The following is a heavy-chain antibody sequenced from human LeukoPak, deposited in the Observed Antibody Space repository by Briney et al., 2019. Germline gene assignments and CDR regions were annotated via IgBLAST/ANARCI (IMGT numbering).Heavy chain of an antibody. CDR1: GGSISSYY. V-gene: IGHV4-59*12. D-gene: IGHD3-3*01. J-gene: IGHJ5*02. Sequence: SETLSLTCTVSGGSISSYYWSWIRQPPGKGLEWIGYIYYSGSTNYNPSLKSRVTISVDTSKNQFSLKLSSVTAADTAVYYCARGKAIFGVVITLTRASNWFDPWGQGTLVTVSS. CDR2: IYYSGST. CDR3: ARGKAIFGVVITLTRASNWFDP.